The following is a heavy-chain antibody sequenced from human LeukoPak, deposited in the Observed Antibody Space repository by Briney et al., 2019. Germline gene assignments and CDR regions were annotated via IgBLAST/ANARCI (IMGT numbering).Heavy chain of an antibody. CDR3: AKRDRTSSRNRGVYNWFDP. D-gene: IGHD2-2*01. J-gene: IGHJ5*02. V-gene: IGHV3-23*01. Sequence: GGSLRLSCAASGFTFSSYAMSWVRQAPGKGLEWVSAISGSGGSTYYADSVKGRFTISRDNFKNTLYLQMNSLRAEDTVVYYCAKRDRTSSRNRGVYNWFDPWGQGTLVTVSS. CDR1: GFTFSSYA. CDR2: ISGSGGST.